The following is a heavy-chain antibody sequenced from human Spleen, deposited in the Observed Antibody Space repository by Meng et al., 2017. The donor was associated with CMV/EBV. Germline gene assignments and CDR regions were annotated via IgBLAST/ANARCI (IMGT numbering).Heavy chain of an antibody. CDR3: ARDRGWFDP. D-gene: IGHD3-16*01. CDR1: GFTFSDYY. V-gene: IGHV3-11*06. Sequence: LTRGWSVGGVFQPGTLLRLSCAASGFTFSDYYMSWSRQAPGRGLEWFSYISSSSSYTNYADSVKGRFTISRDNAKNSLYLQMHSLRAEDTAVYYCARDRGWFDPWGQGTLVTVSS. CDR2: ISSSSSYT. J-gene: IGHJ5*02.